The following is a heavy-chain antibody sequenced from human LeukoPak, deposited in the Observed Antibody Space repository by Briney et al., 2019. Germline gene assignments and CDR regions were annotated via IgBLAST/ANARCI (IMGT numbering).Heavy chain of an antibody. CDR2: INPNSGGT. Sequence: ASVKVSCKASGGTFSSYAISWVRQAPGQGLEWMGWINPNSGGTNYAQKFQGRVTMTRDTSISTAYMELSRLRSDDTAVYYCARDQPDIVVGGTDDPWGQGTLVTVSS. CDR1: GGTFSSYA. CDR3: ARDQPDIVVGGTDDP. J-gene: IGHJ5*02. V-gene: IGHV1-2*02. D-gene: IGHD2-15*01.